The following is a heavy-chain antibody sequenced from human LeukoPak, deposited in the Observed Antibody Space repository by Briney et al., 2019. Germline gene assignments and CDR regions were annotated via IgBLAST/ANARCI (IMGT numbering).Heavy chain of an antibody. CDR3: ARVGYCSSTSCYTWDDYYYYGMDV. Sequence: GASVKVSCKASGGTFSSYAISWVRQAPGQGLEWMRRIIPILGIANYAQKFQGRVTITADKSTSTAYMELSSLRSEDTAVYYCARVGYCSSTSCYTWDDYYYYGMDVWGQGTTVTVSS. D-gene: IGHD2-2*02. CDR2: IIPILGIA. V-gene: IGHV1-69*04. J-gene: IGHJ6*02. CDR1: GGTFSSYA.